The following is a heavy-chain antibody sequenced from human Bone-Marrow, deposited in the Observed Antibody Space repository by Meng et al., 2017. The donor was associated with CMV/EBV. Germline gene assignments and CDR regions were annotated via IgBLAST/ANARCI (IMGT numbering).Heavy chain of an antibody. CDR1: GFTFSSYA. V-gene: IGHV3-30-3*01. J-gene: IGHJ4*02. CDR2: ISYDGSNK. Sequence: GESLKISCAASGFTFSSYAMHWVRQAPGKGLEWVAVISYDGSNKYYADSVKGRFTISRDNSKNTLYLQMNSLRAEDTAVYYCARDTPDYDFWSGYADYWGQGTLVTVSS. CDR3: ARDTPDYDFWSGYADY. D-gene: IGHD3-3*01.